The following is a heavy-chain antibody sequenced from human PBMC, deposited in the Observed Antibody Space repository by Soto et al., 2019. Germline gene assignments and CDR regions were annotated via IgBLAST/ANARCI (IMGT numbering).Heavy chain of an antibody. Sequence: ASVEVSCKASGYTFTSYGISWVRQAPGQGLEWMGWISAYNGNTNYAQKLQGRVTMTTDTSTTTAYMELRSLRSDDTAVYYCARGHLQDSSSWYNWFDPWGKGALVTVYS. J-gene: IGHJ5*02. V-gene: IGHV1-18*01. D-gene: IGHD6-13*01. CDR2: ISAYNGNT. CDR3: ARGHLQDSSSWYNWFDP. CDR1: GYTFTSYG.